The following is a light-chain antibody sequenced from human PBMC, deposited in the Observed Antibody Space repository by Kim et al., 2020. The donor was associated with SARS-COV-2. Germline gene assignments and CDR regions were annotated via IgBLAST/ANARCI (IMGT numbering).Light chain of an antibody. Sequence: SEGERATRSCRASESVSSYLAWYQQKPGQAPRILIYDASNRATGIPARFSGSGSGTDFTLTISSLEPEDFAVYYCQQRSNWPHTFGQGTKLEI. CDR1: ESVSSY. J-gene: IGKJ2*01. V-gene: IGKV3-11*01. CDR2: DAS. CDR3: QQRSNWPHT.